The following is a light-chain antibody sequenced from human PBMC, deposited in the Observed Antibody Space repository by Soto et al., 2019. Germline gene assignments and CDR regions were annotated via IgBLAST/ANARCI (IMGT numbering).Light chain of an antibody. J-gene: IGKJ4*01. CDR3: QQYDNLPLT. CDR2: DAS. CDR1: QDISNY. Sequence: DIQMTQSPSSLSASVGDRVTITFQASQDISNYLNWYQQKPGKAPKLLIYDASNLETGVPSRFSGSGSGTDFTFTISSLQPEDIATYYCQQYDNLPLTFGGGTNVDIK. V-gene: IGKV1-33*01.